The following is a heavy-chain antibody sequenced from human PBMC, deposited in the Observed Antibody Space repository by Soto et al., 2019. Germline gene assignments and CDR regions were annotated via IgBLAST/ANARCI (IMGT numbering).Heavy chain of an antibody. Sequence: QVQLVQSGTEVKKPGASVKVSCKASGYTFTSYGIHWVRQAPGQRLEWMGWINAANGDTKYSPKFQGRVNITRDTSASTGYMELSSLRSEDTAVYYCVRRHVSATGIDWFDPWGQGTLVTVSS. CDR3: VRRHVSATGIDWFDP. D-gene: IGHD6-13*01. CDR2: INAANGDT. CDR1: GYTFTSYG. J-gene: IGHJ5*02. V-gene: IGHV1-3*01.